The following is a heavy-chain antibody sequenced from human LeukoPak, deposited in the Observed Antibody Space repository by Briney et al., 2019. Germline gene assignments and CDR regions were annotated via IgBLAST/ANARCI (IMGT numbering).Heavy chain of an antibody. CDR2: IYYSGST. V-gene: IGHV4-30-4*08. CDR3: ARDRGDYGGNSGDAFDI. J-gene: IGHJ3*02. CDR1: GGSFSGYY. D-gene: IGHD4-23*01. Sequence: SETLSLTCAVYGGSFSGYYWSWIRQPPGKGLEWIGYIYYSGSTYYNPSLKSRVTISVDTSKNQFSLKLSSVTAADTAVYYCARDRGDYGGNSGDAFDIWGQGTMVTVSS.